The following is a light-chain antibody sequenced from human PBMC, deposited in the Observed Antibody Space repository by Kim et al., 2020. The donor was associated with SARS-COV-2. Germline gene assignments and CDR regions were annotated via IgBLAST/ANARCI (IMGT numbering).Light chain of an antibody. CDR3: TSYTTVSTLL. CDR1: SSDVGGYNF. J-gene: IGLJ2*01. Sequence: GQSITISCTGTSSDVGGYNFVACYQQHPGKAPKLMIYEVSNRPSGVSNRFSGSKSGNTASLTVSELQTEDEAHYYCTSYTTVSTLLFGGGTQLTVL. CDR2: EVS. V-gene: IGLV2-14*01.